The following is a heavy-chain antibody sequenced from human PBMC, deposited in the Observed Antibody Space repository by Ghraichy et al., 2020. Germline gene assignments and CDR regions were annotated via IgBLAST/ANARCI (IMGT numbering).Heavy chain of an antibody. CDR2: IYYSGST. Sequence: ESLNISCTVSGGSISSYYWSWIRQPPGKGLEWIGYIYYSGSTNYNPSLKSRVTISVDTSKNQFSLKLSSVTAADTAVYYCARTIVVPAAIRVYYYYGMDVWGQGTTVTVSS. D-gene: IGHD2-2*02. J-gene: IGHJ6*02. CDR3: ARTIVVPAAIRVYYYYGMDV. CDR1: GGSISSYY. V-gene: IGHV4-59*01.